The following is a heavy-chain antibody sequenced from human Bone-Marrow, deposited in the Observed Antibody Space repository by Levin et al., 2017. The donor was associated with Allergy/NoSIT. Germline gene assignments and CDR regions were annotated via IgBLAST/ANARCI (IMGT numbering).Heavy chain of an antibody. CDR2: IYHSGST. V-gene: IGHV4-4*02. CDR1: DDSISSSNW. D-gene: IGHD7-27*01. CDR3: ARRNVLAPGEDWFDP. Sequence: SETLSLTCGVSDDSISSSNWWTWVSQPPGKGLEWIGEIYHSGSTNYNPSLKSRVTISVEKSKNQFSLKLSSVTAADTAVYYCARRNVLAPGEDWFDPWGQGTLVTVSS. J-gene: IGHJ5*02.